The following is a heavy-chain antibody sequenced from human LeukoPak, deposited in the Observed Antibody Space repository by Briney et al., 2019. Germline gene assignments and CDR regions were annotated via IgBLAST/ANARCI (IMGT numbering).Heavy chain of an antibody. CDR3: ARVFQVGIAVADY. CDR2: INPNSGGT. CDR1: GYTFTGYY. V-gene: IGHV1-2*06. Sequence: ASVKVSCKASGYTFTGYYMHWVRQAPGQGLEWVGRINPNSGGTNYAQKFQGRVTMTRDTSISTAYMELSRLRSDDAAVYYCARVFQVGIAVADYWGQGTLVTVSS. J-gene: IGHJ4*02. D-gene: IGHD6-19*01.